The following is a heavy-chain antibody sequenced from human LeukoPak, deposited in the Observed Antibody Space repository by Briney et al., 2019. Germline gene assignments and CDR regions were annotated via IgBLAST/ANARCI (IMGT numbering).Heavy chain of an antibody. J-gene: IGHJ4*02. V-gene: IGHV3-30*02. D-gene: IGHD2-2*01. CDR1: GFTFSSYG. Sequence: GGSLRLSCAASGFTFSSYGMHWVRQAPGKGLEWVAFIRYDGSNKYYADSVKGRFTISRDNSKNTLYLQMNSLRAEDTAVYYCTTEVGYCSSTSCYDFDYWGQGTLVTVSS. CDR2: IRYDGSNK. CDR3: TTEVGYCSSTSCYDFDY.